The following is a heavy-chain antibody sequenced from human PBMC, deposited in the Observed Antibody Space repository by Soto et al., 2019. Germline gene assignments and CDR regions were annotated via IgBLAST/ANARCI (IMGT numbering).Heavy chain of an antibody. CDR2: IKQDGSEK. V-gene: IGHV3-7*03. CDR1: GFTFSSYW. CDR3: AVDGYNSSEGLDY. D-gene: IGHD1-1*01. Sequence: EVQLVESGGGLVQPGGSLRLSCAASGFTFSSYWMSWVRQAPGKGLEWVANIKQDGSEKYYVDSVKGRFTISRDNAKNSLYLQMNSLRAEDTAVYYCAVDGYNSSEGLDYWGQGTLVTVSS. J-gene: IGHJ4*02.